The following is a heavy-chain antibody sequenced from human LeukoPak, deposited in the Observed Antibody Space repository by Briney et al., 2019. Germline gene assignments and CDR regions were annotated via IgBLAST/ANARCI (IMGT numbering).Heavy chain of an antibody. V-gene: IGHV3-11*01. CDR2: SNVNGGAM. D-gene: IGHD6-13*01. Sequence: PGGSLRLSCAASGFSFKDYYFSWIRQAPGKGLEWVSFSNVNGGAMYYADFVKGRFTISRDNAKSSLYLEMNSLRVEDTAVYYCARGPRILAAGSYYFDYWGQGSLVTVSS. CDR1: GFSFKDYY. J-gene: IGHJ4*02. CDR3: ARGPRILAAGSYYFDY.